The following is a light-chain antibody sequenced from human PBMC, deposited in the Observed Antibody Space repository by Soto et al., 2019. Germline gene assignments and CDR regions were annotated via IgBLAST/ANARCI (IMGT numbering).Light chain of an antibody. CDR3: QQYDRYPIT. Sequence: DIQIAQSPSTLSASVGDRVTITCRASQSISSWLAWYQQKPGKAPKLLIYKASSLESGVPSRFSGTESGTEFTLTSSSLQPDDFATYFCQQYDRYPITFGQGTRLDIK. CDR1: QSISSW. CDR2: KAS. J-gene: IGKJ5*01. V-gene: IGKV1-5*03.